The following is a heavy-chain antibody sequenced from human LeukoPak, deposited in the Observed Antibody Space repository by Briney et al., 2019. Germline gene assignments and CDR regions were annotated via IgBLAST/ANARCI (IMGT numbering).Heavy chain of an antibody. Sequence: GGSLRLSCATSGFTFSRHNMKSVSQAPGKGLEWISSISRGGSSIYYAYSVKGRFTIFRDNAKNSLYLQMNSLRAEATAVYYCARYSGTYRDYWGQGALVTVSS. CDR1: GFTFSRHN. CDR3: ARYSGTYRDY. J-gene: IGHJ4*02. CDR2: ISRGGSSI. D-gene: IGHD1-26*01. V-gene: IGHV3-21*01.